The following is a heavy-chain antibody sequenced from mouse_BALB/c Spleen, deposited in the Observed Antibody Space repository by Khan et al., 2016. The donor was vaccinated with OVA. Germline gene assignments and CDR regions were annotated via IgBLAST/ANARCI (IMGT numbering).Heavy chain of an antibody. D-gene: IGHD1-2*01. J-gene: IGHJ3*01. CDR2: ISDFAYPI. V-gene: IGHV5-15*02. CDR1: GFTFSDYG. CDR3: ARGGGTAPFAY. Sequence: EVQLVESGGGLVQPGGSRNLSCAASGFTFSDYGMAWVRQAPGKGPEWVAFISDFAYPIYYGDAVTGRFTISRENAKNTLYLEMSSLRSEDTAIDYCARGGGTAPFAYWGLGTLVTVSA.